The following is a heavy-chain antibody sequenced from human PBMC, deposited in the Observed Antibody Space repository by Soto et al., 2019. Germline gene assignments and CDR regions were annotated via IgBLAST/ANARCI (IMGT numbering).Heavy chain of an antibody. CDR3: VRDGAYCGGDCYSLWYFDL. J-gene: IGHJ2*01. CDR2: IHRDGSST. V-gene: IGHV3-74*01. D-gene: IGHD2-21*02. Sequence: EVQLVESGGGLVQPGGSLRLSCEASGLTFSSYWMHWVRQAPGKGLVWVSRIHRDGSSTSYADSVKGRFTISRDNAKNTLYLQMNSLRAEDTAVYYCVRDGAYCGGDCYSLWYFDLWGRGTLVTVSS. CDR1: GLTFSSYW.